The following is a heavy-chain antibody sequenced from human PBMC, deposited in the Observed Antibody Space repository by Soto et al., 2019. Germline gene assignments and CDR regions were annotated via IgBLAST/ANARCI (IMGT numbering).Heavy chain of an antibody. V-gene: IGHV6-1*01. CDR1: GDSVSSDSGA. J-gene: IGHJ4*02. Sequence: SQTLSLTCAISGDSVSSDSGAWNWLRQSPSRGLEWLGRTYYRSRWFSDYAPFVKSRINIKPDTPKNQFSLYLNSVTREDTAVYYCARDNSLYFFHYWGKGTQVTVSS. CDR2: TYYRSRWFS. CDR3: ARDNSLYFFHY.